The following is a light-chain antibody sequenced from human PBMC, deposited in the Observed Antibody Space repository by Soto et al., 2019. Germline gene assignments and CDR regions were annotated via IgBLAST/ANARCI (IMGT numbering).Light chain of an antibody. CDR3: SSSTSSSTYV. J-gene: IGLJ1*01. V-gene: IGLV2-14*01. Sequence: ALTQPASVSGSPGESITXSCTGTSSDVGAYNYVSWYQQDPGKAPKLMIYDVSSRPSGVSNRFSGSKSGHTASLTISGLQAEDEADYYCSSSTSSSTYVFGTGTKVTVL. CDR1: SSDVGAYNY. CDR2: DVS.